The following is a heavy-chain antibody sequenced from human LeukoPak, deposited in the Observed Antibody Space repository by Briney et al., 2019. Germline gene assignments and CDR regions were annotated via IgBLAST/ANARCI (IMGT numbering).Heavy chain of an antibody. CDR3: ARSSGWYLDYYYMDV. Sequence: SETLSLTCTVSGGSISSYYWSWIRQPPGKGLEWIGYIYYSGSTNYNPSLKSRVTIPVDTSKNQFSLKLSSVTAADTAVYYCARSSGWYLDYYYMDVWGKGTTVTVSS. CDR2: IYYSGST. CDR1: GGSISSYY. J-gene: IGHJ6*03. V-gene: IGHV4-59*01. D-gene: IGHD6-19*01.